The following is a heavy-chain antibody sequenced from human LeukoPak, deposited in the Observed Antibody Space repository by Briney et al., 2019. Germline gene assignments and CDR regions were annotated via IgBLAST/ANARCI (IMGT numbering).Heavy chain of an antibody. Sequence: GGSLRLSCAASGFTFSTYAMSWVRQAPGKGLEWVSAISVRANTYYADSVKGRFTISRDNSKNTLCLQMNSLRAEDTAVYHCAKEVGAVAGPRLAFDIWGHGTLVTASS. CDR3: AKEVGAVAGPRLAFDI. V-gene: IGHV3-23*01. CDR1: GFTFSTYA. J-gene: IGHJ3*02. CDR2: ISVRANT. D-gene: IGHD6-19*01.